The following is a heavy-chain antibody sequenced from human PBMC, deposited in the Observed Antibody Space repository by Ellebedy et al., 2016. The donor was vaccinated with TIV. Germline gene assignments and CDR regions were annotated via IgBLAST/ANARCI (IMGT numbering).Heavy chain of an antibody. CDR3: ARDQADIVVVPAALYYYYGMDV. V-gene: IGHV1-3*01. CDR2: INAGNGNT. J-gene: IGHJ6*02. Sequence: ASVKVSXXASGYTFTNYAVHWVRQAPGQRLEWMGWINAGNGNTKYSQKFQGRVTITRDTSASTAYMELSSLRSEDTAVYYCARDQADIVVVPAALYYYYGMDVWGQGTTVTVSS. CDR1: GYTFTNYA. D-gene: IGHD2-2*01.